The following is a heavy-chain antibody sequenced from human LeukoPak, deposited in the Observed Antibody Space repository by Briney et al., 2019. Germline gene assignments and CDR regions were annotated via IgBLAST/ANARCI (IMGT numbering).Heavy chain of an antibody. CDR3: ARLAGGSYSDY. J-gene: IGHJ4*02. CDR2: ISYNGGST. CDR1: GFTFSSYA. D-gene: IGHD1-26*01. V-gene: IGHV3-64*01. Sequence: GGSLRLSCAASGFTFSSYAMHWARQAPGKGLEYVSSISYNGGSTFYANSVKGRFTISRDNSKNTVYLQMGSLRAEDMAVYYCARLAGGSYSDYWGRGTLVTVSS.